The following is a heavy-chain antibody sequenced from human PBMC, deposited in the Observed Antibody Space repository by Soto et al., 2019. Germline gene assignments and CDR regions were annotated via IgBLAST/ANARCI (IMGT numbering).Heavy chain of an antibody. Sequence: EVQLVESGGGLVKPRGSLRLSCAASGFTFSSYSMNWVRQAPGKGLEWVSSISSSSSYIYYADSVKGRFTISRDNAKNSLYLQMNSLRAEDTAVYYCARDVSAAAKGAFDIWGQGTMVTVSS. CDR2: ISSSSSYI. CDR3: ARDVSAAAKGAFDI. V-gene: IGHV3-21*01. D-gene: IGHD2-2*01. CDR1: GFTFSSYS. J-gene: IGHJ3*02.